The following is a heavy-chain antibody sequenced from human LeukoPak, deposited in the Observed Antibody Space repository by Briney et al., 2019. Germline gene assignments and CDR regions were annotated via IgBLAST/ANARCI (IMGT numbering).Heavy chain of an antibody. CDR3: ARDRAYSTYGY. J-gene: IGHJ4*02. CDR2: IKEDGSVK. CDR1: GFTFSNSW. V-gene: IGHV3-7*01. Sequence: PGGSLRLSCTGSGFTFSNSWMTWVRQAPGKGLEWVADIKEDGSVKNYVEYVKGRFTISRDNAKNSLHLQMSSLRVEDTAVYYCARDRAYSTYGYWGQGTLVRVSS. D-gene: IGHD2-8*01.